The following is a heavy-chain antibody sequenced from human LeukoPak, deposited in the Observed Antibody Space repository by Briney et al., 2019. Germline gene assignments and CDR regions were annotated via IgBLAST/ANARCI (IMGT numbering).Heavy chain of an antibody. CDR1: GFTFSSYA. CDR3: AKYRAYYLDY. CDR2: VDGGGSGRT. V-gene: IGHV3-23*01. D-gene: IGHD4-11*01. Sequence: GGSLRLSCAASGFTFSSYAMSWVRQAPGKGLEWVSSVDGGGSGRTHYAESVKGRFTISRDNSKNMLYLQMNSLRAEDTAVYFCAKYRAYYLDYWGQGALVTVSS. J-gene: IGHJ4*02.